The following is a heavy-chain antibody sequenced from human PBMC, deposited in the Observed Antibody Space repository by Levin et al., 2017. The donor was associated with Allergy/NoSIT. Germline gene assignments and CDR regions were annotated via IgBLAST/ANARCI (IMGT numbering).Heavy chain of an antibody. Sequence: GESLKISCAASGFTFSSYSMNWVRQAPGKGLEWVSYISSSSSTIYYADSVKGRFTISRDNAKNSLYLQMNSLRDEDTAVYYCARPQLADPTSSYFDYWGQGTLVTVSS. CDR3: ARPQLADPTSSYFDY. V-gene: IGHV3-48*02. J-gene: IGHJ4*02. D-gene: IGHD2-2*01. CDR2: ISSSSSTI. CDR1: GFTFSSYS.